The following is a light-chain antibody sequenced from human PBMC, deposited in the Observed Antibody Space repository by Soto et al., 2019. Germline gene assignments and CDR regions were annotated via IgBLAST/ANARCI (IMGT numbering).Light chain of an antibody. CDR2: GAS. CDR3: QQYGSSPPVT. CDR1: QSVSSSY. J-gene: IGKJ4*01. V-gene: IGKV3-20*01. Sequence: EIVLTQSPGTLSLSPGERATLSCRASQSVSSSYLAWYQQKPGQAPRLRIYGASSRATGIPDRFSGSGSGTDFTLTISRLEPEDCAVYYCQQYGSSPPVTFGGGTKVEIK.